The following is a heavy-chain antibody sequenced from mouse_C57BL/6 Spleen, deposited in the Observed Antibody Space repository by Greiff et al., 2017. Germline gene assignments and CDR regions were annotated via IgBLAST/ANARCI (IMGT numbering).Heavy chain of an antibody. D-gene: IGHD3-2*02. V-gene: IGHV1-82*01. CDR2: IYPGDGDT. CDR1: GYAFSSSW. CDR3: ARRGDSSGYLDY. Sequence: QVQLQQSGPELVKPGASVKISCKASGYAFSSSWMNWVKQRPGKGLEWIGRIYPGDGDTNYNGKFKGKATLTADKSSSTAYMQLSSLHSEDSAVYFCARRGDSSGYLDYWGQGTTLTVSS. J-gene: IGHJ2*01.